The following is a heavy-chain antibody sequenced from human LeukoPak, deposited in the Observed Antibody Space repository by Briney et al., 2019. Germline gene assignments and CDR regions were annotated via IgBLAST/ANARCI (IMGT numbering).Heavy chain of an antibody. Sequence: PGGSLRLSCAASGFTFSSYSMNWVRQAPGKGLEWVSSISSSSSYIYYADSVKGRFTISRDNAKNSLYLQMNSLRAEDTAVYYCARDRGEWLSDFDYWGQGTLVTVSS. CDR2: ISSSSSYI. J-gene: IGHJ4*02. CDR3: ARDRGEWLSDFDY. CDR1: GFTFSSYS. V-gene: IGHV3-21*01. D-gene: IGHD3-3*01.